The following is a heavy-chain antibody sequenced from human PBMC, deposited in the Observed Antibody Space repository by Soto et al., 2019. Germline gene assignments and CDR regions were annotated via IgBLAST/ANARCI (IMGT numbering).Heavy chain of an antibody. CDR2: IYTSGST. CDR3: ARDWVGSSSWRTIRFDP. J-gene: IGHJ5*02. CDR1: GGSISSYY. V-gene: IGHV4-4*07. Sequence: PWETLSLTCTVSGGSISSYYWSWIRQPAGKGLEWIGRIYTSGSTNYNPSLKSRVTMSVDTSKNQFSLKLSSVTAADTAVYYCARDWVGSSSWRTIRFDPWGQGTLVTVSS. D-gene: IGHD6-6*01.